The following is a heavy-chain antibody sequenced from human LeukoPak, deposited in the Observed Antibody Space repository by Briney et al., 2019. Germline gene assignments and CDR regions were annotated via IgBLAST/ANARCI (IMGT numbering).Heavy chain of an antibody. D-gene: IGHD3-10*01. CDR2: ISWNSGSI. CDR1: GFTFDDYA. J-gene: IGHJ4*02. V-gene: IGHV3-9*01. CDR3: ARGGGSWDSRAGKGEIDY. Sequence: GGSLRLSCAASGFTFDDYAMHWVRQAPGMGLEWVSGISWNSGSIGYADSVKGRFTISRDNAKNSLYLQMNSLRAEDTAVYYCARGGGSWDSRAGKGEIDYWGQGTLVTVSS.